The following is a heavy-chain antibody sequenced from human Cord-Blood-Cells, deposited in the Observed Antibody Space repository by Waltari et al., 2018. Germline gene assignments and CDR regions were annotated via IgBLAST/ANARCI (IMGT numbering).Heavy chain of an antibody. V-gene: IGHV4-34*01. D-gene: IGHD3-9*01. CDR3: ARGGTIRRYFDWLYYFDY. CDR1: GGSFSGYY. Sequence: QVQLQQWGAGRLKPSENLSLTCAVYGGSFSGYYGSWIRQPPGKGLEWIGEINHSGSTNYNPSLKSRVTISVDTSKNQFSLKLSSVTAADTAVYYCARGGTIRRYFDWLYYFDYWGQGTLVTVSS. CDR2: INHSGST. J-gene: IGHJ4*02.